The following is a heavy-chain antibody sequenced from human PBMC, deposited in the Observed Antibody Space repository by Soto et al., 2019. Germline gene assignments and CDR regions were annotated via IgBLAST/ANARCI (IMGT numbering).Heavy chain of an antibody. Sequence: PGGSLRLSCAASGFTFSNYGMNWVRQAPGKGLEWVSSISRSSSNIYYGDSVKGRFTISRDNAKSSLYLQMNSLRDEDTAMYYCARELDGTSQIDNWGQGTLVTVSS. CDR1: GFTFSNYG. J-gene: IGHJ4*02. V-gene: IGHV3-21*01. CDR2: ISRSSSNI. D-gene: IGHD2-2*01. CDR3: ARELDGTSQIDN.